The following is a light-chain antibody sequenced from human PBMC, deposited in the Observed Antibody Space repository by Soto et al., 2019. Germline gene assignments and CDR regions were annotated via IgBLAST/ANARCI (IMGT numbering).Light chain of an antibody. CDR1: QNINTR. Sequence: EIVWTQSPATLSSFPGDRVTLSCRASQNINTRLAWYQHRPGQAPRLLIYQTSIRAAGIPARFSASGSGTDFTLTISDVQPEDFALYYCHQRQSWPRTFGQGTKVDI. CDR3: HQRQSWPRT. J-gene: IGKJ1*01. CDR2: QTS. V-gene: IGKV3-11*01.